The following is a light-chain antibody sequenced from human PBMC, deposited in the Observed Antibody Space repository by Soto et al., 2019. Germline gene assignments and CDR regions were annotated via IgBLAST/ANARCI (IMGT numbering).Light chain of an antibody. CDR1: QDVGLS. J-gene: IGKJ4*01. V-gene: IGKV3-11*01. Sequence: PGERATLSCRASQDVGLSLAWYQQKPGQAPRLLIYDTSHRATGIPARSSGSGSGTDFTLTISSLEPEDSAVYYCQQRTNWPLTFGGGSKVEI. CDR2: DTS. CDR3: QQRTNWPLT.